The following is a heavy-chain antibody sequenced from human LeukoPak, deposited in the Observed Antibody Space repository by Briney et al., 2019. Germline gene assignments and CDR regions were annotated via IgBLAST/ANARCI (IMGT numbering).Heavy chain of an antibody. CDR1: GFTFNIYG. J-gene: IGHJ4*02. D-gene: IGHD1-26*01. V-gene: IGHV3-33*01. CDR3: ARVSGSYDY. Sequence: PGGSLRLSCVASGFTFNIYGMHGVRQAPGRGLEWVAVIWPDGSNEYYADSVKGRFTVSRDDSKNTLYLQMNSLRAEDTAVYYCARVSGSYDYWGQGTLVTVSS. CDR2: IWPDGSNE.